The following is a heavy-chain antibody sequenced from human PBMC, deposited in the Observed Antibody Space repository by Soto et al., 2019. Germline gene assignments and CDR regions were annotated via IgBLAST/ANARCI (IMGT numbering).Heavy chain of an antibody. V-gene: IGHV3-23*01. CDR2: ISGSGGST. D-gene: IGHD6-13*01. CDR3: AKEPVDSSSTAYYFDY. J-gene: IGHJ4*02. CDR1: GFTFSSYA. Sequence: PGGSLRLSCAASGFTFSSYAMSWVRQAPGKGLEWVSAISGSGGSTYYADSVKGRFTISRDNSKNTLYLQMNSLRAEDTAVYYCAKEPVDSSSTAYYFDYWGQGTLVTVSS.